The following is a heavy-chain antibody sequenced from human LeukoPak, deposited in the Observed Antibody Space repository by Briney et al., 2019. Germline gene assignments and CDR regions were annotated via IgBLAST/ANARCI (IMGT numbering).Heavy chain of an antibody. V-gene: IGHV3-30*18. CDR1: GFTFSSYG. J-gene: IGHJ6*02. CDR3: AKDLPTPNSIVVVPAAKTGANGMDV. D-gene: IGHD2-2*01. Sequence: GGSLRLSCAASGFTFSSYGKHWVRQAPGKGLEWVAVISYDGSNKYYADSVKGRFTISRDNSKNTLYLQMNSLRAEDTAVYHCAKDLPTPNSIVVVPAAKTGANGMDVWGQGTTVTVSS. CDR2: ISYDGSNK.